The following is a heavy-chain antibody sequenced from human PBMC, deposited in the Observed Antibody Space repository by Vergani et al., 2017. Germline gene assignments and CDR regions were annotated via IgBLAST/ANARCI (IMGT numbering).Heavy chain of an antibody. J-gene: IGHJ6*02. Sequence: QVQLQESGPGLVKPSETLSLTCTVSGGSISSYYWSWIRQPPGKGLEWIGYIYYSGSTNYNPSLKSRVTISVDTSKNQFSRKLSSVTAADTAVYYCARDTIFGVVIDGRVDRYGMDVWGQGTTVTVSS. V-gene: IGHV4-59*01. D-gene: IGHD3-3*01. CDR1: GGSISSYY. CDR2: IYYSGST. CDR3: ARDTIFGVVIDGRVDRYGMDV.